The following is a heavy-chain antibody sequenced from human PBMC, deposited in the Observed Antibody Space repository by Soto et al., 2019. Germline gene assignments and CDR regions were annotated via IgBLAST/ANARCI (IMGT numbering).Heavy chain of an antibody. J-gene: IGHJ6*03. Sequence: QVQLQESGPGLVKPSQTLSLSCSVSGVSITTSGHYWNWVRQRPGRGLEWIGYIDSSGTTYYNPSLKTRLAMSVEPSTNQISLKLRSVTAADTALYFCALGMFMDVWGRGTTVIVSS. V-gene: IGHV4-31*03. CDR2: IDSSGTT. D-gene: IGHD3-16*01. CDR1: GVSITTSGHY. CDR3: ALGMFMDV.